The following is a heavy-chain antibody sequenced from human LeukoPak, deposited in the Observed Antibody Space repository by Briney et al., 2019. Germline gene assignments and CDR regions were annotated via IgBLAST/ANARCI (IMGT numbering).Heavy chain of an antibody. J-gene: IGHJ6*02. CDR1: GFTFSSYA. CDR3: ARGRTVWYQLLSGRGSQDYYYGMDV. Sequence: PGRSLRLSCAASGFTFSSYAMHWVRQAPGKGLEWVAVISYDGSNKYYADSVKGRFTISRDNSKNTLYLQMNSLRAEDTAVYYCARGRTVWYQLLSGRGSQDYYYGMDVWGQGTTVTVSS. V-gene: IGHV3-30*04. CDR2: ISYDGSNK. D-gene: IGHD2-2*01.